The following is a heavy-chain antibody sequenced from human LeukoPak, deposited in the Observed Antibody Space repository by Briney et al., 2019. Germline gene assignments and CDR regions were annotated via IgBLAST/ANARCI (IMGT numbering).Heavy chain of an antibody. V-gene: IGHV3-23*01. CDR2: ISASDGST. D-gene: IGHD4-17*01. CDR3: AKDLYGDYVGDY. CDR1: GFTFSSYA. Sequence: QPGGSLRLSCAASGFTFSSYAMSWVRQAPGKGLEWVSTISASDGSTFYADSVKGRFTISRDNSKNTLYLQMNSLRAEDMAVYFCAKDLYGDYVGDYWGQGTLVTVSS. J-gene: IGHJ4*02.